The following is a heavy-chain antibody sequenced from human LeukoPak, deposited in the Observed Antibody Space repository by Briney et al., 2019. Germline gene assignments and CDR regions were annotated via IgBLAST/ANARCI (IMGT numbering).Heavy chain of an antibody. CDR3: ARVAYSSGWGVFDY. J-gene: IGHJ4*02. CDR1: GYTFTSYG. V-gene: IGHV1-18*01. D-gene: IGHD6-19*01. CDR2: ISGYNGNT. Sequence: ASVKVSCKASGYTFTSYGISWVRQAPGQGLEWMGWISGYNGNTDYAQKLQYRLTMTTDTSTSTAYMELRSLRSDDTDVYYCARVAYSSGWGVFDYWGQGTLVTVSS.